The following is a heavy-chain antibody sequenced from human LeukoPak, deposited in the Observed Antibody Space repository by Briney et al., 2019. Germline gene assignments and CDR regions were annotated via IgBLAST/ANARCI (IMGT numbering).Heavy chain of an antibody. CDR1: GYTFTGYY. J-gene: IGHJ6*02. D-gene: IGHD1-26*01. V-gene: IGHV1-46*01. CDR3: ARLFKDWELLDYYGMDV. Sequence: GASVKVSCKASGYTFTGYYMHWVRQAPGQGLEWMGIINPSGGNTGYAQKFQGRVTMTRNTSISTAYMELSSLRSEDTAVYYCARLFKDWELLDYYGMDVWGQGTTVTVSS. CDR2: INPSGGNT.